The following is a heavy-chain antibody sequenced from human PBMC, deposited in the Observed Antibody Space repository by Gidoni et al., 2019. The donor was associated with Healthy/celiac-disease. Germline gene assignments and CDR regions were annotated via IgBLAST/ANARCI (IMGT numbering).Heavy chain of an antibody. CDR2: ISSSSSTI. CDR3: ARDLGLIAVAGTGVYYYYGMDV. D-gene: IGHD6-19*01. V-gene: IGHV3-48*01. J-gene: IGHJ6*02. CDR1: GFPFSCDS. Sequence: EVQPVESGGGLVQPGGSLRLSCAASGFPFSCDSMNWVRQAPGKGLEWVAYISSSSSTIYYADSVKGRFTISRDNAKNSLYLQMNSLRAEDTAVYYCARDLGLIAVAGTGVYYYYGMDVWGQGTTVTVSS.